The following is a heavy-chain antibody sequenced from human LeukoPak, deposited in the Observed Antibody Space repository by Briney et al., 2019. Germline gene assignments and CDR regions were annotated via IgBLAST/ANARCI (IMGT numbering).Heavy chain of an antibody. Sequence: SETLSLTCTVSGVSINTYYWSWIRQPPGKGLEWIGYISYSGTTKYNPSLESRVTITIDTSKNQFSLKLSSVTAADTAVYYCAREGYDSNIYYKADYWGQGTLVTVSS. V-gene: IGHV4-59*01. D-gene: IGHD3-22*01. CDR3: AREGYDSNIYYKADY. J-gene: IGHJ4*02. CDR1: GVSINTYY. CDR2: ISYSGTT.